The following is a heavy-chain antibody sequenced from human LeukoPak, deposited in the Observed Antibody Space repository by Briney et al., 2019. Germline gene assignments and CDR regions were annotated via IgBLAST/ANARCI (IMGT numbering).Heavy chain of an antibody. CDR2: ISSSGSTI. Sequence: PGGSLRLSCAASGFTFSDYYMSWIRQAPGKGLEWVSYISSSGSTIYYADSVKGRFTISRDNAKNSLYLQMNSLRAEDTAVYYCARGSCDSSGYYYGSAAFFDYWGQGTLVTVSS. J-gene: IGHJ4*02. CDR3: ARGSCDSSGYYYGSAAFFDY. V-gene: IGHV3-11*01. D-gene: IGHD3-22*01. CDR1: GFTFSDYY.